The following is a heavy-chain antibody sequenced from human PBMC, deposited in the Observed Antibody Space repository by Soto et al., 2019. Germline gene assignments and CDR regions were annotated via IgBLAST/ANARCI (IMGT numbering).Heavy chain of an antibody. V-gene: IGHV3-74*01. Sequence: GGSLRLSCAASGFTFSSYWMHWLRQTPGKGLVWVSRIDIAGSITPYADAVEGRFTISRDNAKNTLYLRMNSLRAEDTAVYYCATDQTVAGPSTFDYCGQGTLVTVSS. CDR1: GFTFSSYW. CDR3: ATDQTVAGPSTFDY. CDR2: IDIAGSIT. D-gene: IGHD6-19*01. J-gene: IGHJ4*02.